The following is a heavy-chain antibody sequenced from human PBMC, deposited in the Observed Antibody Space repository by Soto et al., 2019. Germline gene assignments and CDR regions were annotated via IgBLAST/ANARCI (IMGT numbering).Heavy chain of an antibody. V-gene: IGHV4-31*03. Sequence: LSLTCTVSGGFISSGGYYWSWIRQHPGKGLEWIGYIYYSGSTYYNPSLQSRVTISVDSSKNQFSLNLRSVTAADTAVFYCARAWDAYGVDIWGQGALVTVSS. CDR2: IYYSGST. CDR1: GGFISSGGYY. D-gene: IGHD4-17*01. J-gene: IGHJ4*02. CDR3: ARAWDAYGVDI.